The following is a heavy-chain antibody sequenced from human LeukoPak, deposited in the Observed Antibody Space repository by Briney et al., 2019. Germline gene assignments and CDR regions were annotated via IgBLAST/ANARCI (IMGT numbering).Heavy chain of an antibody. D-gene: IGHD2-2*01. J-gene: IGHJ3*02. Sequence: GGSLRLSCAASGFTFSDYYMSWIRQAPGKGLEWVSYISSSGSTIYYADSVKSRFTISRDNAKNSLYLQMNSLRAEDTAVYYCAREPGRYCSSTSCYDAFDIWGQGTMVTVSS. CDR2: ISSSGSTI. CDR3: AREPGRYCSSTSCYDAFDI. CDR1: GFTFSDYY. V-gene: IGHV3-11*04.